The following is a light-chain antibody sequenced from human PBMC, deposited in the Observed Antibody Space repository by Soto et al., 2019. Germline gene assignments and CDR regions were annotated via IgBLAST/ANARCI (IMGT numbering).Light chain of an antibody. Sequence: DIQMTQSPSSLSASVGDRVTITCRASQGINSWLAWYQQKAGKAPKVLMYAASSLQSGVPSRFSGSGSGTDFTLTISSLQPEDFATYYCQQANSFPITFGQGTRLEIK. J-gene: IGKJ5*01. CDR1: QGINSW. CDR2: AAS. CDR3: QQANSFPIT. V-gene: IGKV1-12*01.